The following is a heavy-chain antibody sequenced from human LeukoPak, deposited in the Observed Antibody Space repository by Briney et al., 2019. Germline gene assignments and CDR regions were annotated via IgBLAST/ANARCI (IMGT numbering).Heavy chain of an antibody. CDR2: TLYGGSN. V-gene: IGHV4-59*12. D-gene: IGHD3-3*01. J-gene: IGHJ4*02. CDR1: SGSIDNEH. CDR3: VSLLFGGAGRGN. Sequence: PSETLSLTCSVSSGSIDNEHWCWVRQPPGQGLEWIGHTLYGGSNKFNPSLKSRVTISVDRSKNQFSLTLISVTAADTAVYYCVSLLFGGAGRGNWGQGSLVTVSS.